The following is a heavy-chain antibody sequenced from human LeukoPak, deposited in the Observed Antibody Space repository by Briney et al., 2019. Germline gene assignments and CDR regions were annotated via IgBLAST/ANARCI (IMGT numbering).Heavy chain of an antibody. CDR1: GGSISSYY. CDR3: ARDQNPGVYFDY. V-gene: IGHV4-4*07. J-gene: IGHJ4*02. D-gene: IGHD1-14*01. Sequence: SETLSLTCTVSGGSISSYYWSWIRQPAGKGLEWIGRIYTSGSTNYNPSLKSRVTMSVDTSKYQFSLKLSSVTAADTAVYYCARDQNPGVYFDYWGQGTLVTVSS. CDR2: IYTSGST.